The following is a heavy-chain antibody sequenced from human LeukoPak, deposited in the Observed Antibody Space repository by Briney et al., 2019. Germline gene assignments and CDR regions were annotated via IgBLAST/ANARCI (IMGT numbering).Heavy chain of an antibody. V-gene: IGHV4-59*01. D-gene: IGHD3-10*01. J-gene: IGHJ4*02. Sequence: SETLSLTCTVSGGSISSYYWSWIRQPPGKGLEWIGYIYYSGSTNYNPSLKSRVTISVDTSKNQFSLKLSSVTAADTAVYYCARRFGELAHFDYWGQGTLVTVSS. CDR1: GGSISSYY. CDR2: IYYSGST. CDR3: ARRFGELAHFDY.